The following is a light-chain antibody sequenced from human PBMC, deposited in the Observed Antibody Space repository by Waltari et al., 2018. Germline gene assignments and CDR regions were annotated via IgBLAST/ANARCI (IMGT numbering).Light chain of an antibody. CDR1: SRDVGGYYY. J-gene: IGLJ1*01. Sequence: QSALTQPPSASGSPGQSVPLSCPGSSRDVGGYYYVSWYQQNPGKAPEVMIYEVSKRPSGVPERFSGSKSGNTASLTVSGLQAEDEADYYCSSYASSSIPLFGTGTKVTVL. CDR2: EVS. V-gene: IGLV2-8*01. CDR3: SSYASSSIPL.